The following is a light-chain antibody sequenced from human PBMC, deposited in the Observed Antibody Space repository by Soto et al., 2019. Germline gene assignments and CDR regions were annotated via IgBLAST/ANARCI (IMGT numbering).Light chain of an antibody. CDR2: DVS. V-gene: IGLV2-14*01. CDR1: SSDVGGYIY. Sequence: QSVLTQPASVSGSPGQSITISCTGTSSDVGGYIYVSWYQQHPGKAPNLMIYDVSNRPSGVFIRFSGSKSGNTASLTISGLQAEDEADYYCNSYTSSSTPYVFGTGTKVTVL. CDR3: NSYTSSSTPYV. J-gene: IGLJ1*01.